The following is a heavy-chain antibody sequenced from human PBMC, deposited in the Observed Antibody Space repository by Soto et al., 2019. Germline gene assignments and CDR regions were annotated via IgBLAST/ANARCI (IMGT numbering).Heavy chain of an antibody. CDR3: ASGPPVAGTYYYYGMDV. D-gene: IGHD6-19*01. Sequence: VQLVQSGAEVKKPGSSVKVSCKASGGTFSSYTISWVRQAPGQGLEWMGRIIPILGIANYAQKFQGRVTITADKSTSTAYMELRSLRSEDTAVYYCASGPPVAGTYYYYGMDVWGQGTTVTVSS. CDR2: IIPILGIA. J-gene: IGHJ6*02. V-gene: IGHV1-69*02. CDR1: GGTFSSYT.